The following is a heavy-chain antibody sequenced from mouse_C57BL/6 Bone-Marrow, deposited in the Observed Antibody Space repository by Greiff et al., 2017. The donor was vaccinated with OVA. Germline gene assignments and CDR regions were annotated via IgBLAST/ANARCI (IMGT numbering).Heavy chain of an antibody. V-gene: IGHV1-69*01. Sequence: VQLQQPGAELVMPGASVKLSCKASGYTFTSYWMHWVKQRPGQGLEWIGEIDPSDSYTNYNQKFKGKSTLTVDKSSSTAYMQLSSLTSEDSAVYYCAREDSYWYFDVWGTGTTVTVSS. CDR1: GYTFTSYW. CDR2: IDPSDSYT. J-gene: IGHJ1*03. CDR3: AREDSYWYFDV.